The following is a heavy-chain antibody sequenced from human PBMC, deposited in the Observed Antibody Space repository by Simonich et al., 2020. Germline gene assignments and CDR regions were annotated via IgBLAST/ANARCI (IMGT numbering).Heavy chain of an antibody. CDR1: GGSISSYY. J-gene: IGHJ4*02. CDR2: IYYSGRT. Sequence: QVQLQESGPGLVKPSETLSLTCTVSGGSISSYYWSWIRQPPGKGLDWIGNIYYSGRTNYNPSLKSRVTISVDTSKNQFSLKLSSVTAADTAVYYCARAFRDRTGYFDYWGQGTLVTVSS. CDR3: ARAFRDRTGYFDY. D-gene: IGHD1-1*01. V-gene: IGHV4-59*01.